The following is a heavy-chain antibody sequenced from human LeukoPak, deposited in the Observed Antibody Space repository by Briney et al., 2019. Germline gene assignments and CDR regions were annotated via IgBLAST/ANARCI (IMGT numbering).Heavy chain of an antibody. V-gene: IGHV2-26*01. J-gene: IGHJ4*02. CDR3: ARIPDTTTTVSGFDY. CDR2: IFSSDTK. Sequence: SGPTLVNPTETLTLTCTVSGFSLSSPKMGVSWVRQPPGKALEWLAHIFSSDTKYYSTSLKSRLTIFKDTSKSQVVLTMTNMDPVDTATYYCARIPDTTTTVSGFDYWGLGTLVTVSS. CDR1: GFSLSSPKMG. D-gene: IGHD4-11*01.